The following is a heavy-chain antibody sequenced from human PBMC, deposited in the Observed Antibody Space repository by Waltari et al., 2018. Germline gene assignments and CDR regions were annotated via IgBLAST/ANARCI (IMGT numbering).Heavy chain of an antibody. CDR3: ARGVAARPVFDY. D-gene: IGHD6-6*01. V-gene: IGHV4-30-2*01. Sequence: QLQLQESGSGLVKPSQTLSLTCAVSGGSISSGGSSWSWIRQPPGKGLEWIGYIYHSGSTYYNPSLKSRVTISVDRSKNQFSLKLSSVTAADTAVYYCARGVAARPVFDYWGQGTLVTVSS. CDR2: IYHSGST. CDR1: GGSISSGGSS. J-gene: IGHJ4*02.